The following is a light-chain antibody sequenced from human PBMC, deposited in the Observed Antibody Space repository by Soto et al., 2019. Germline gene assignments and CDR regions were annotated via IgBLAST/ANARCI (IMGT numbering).Light chain of an antibody. V-gene: IGKV3-20*01. CDR1: QSVSSSY. CDR3: QQYGSSPVT. CDR2: GAS. J-gene: IGKJ3*01. Sequence: EMVLTQSPGTLSLSPGERATLSCRASQSVSSSYLAWYQQKTGQAPRLLIYGASIRATGIPDRFSGSGSGTDFTLTISRLEPEDFAVYYCQQYGSSPVTFGPGTKVDIK.